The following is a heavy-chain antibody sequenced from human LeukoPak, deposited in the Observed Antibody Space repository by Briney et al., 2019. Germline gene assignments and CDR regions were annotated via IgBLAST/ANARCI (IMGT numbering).Heavy chain of an antibody. Sequence: PGGSLRLSCAASGFTFSSYGMHWVRQAPGKGPEWVAFIRYDGSNKYYADSVKGRFTISRDNSKNTLYLQMNSLRAEDTAVYYCAKVEGYYYDSSGSSFDYWGQGTLVTVSS. J-gene: IGHJ4*02. CDR2: IRYDGSNK. V-gene: IGHV3-30*02. CDR1: GFTFSSYG. CDR3: AKVEGYYYDSSGSSFDY. D-gene: IGHD3-22*01.